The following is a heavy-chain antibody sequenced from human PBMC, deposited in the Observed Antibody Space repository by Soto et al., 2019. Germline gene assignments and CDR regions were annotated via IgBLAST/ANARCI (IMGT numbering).Heavy chain of an antibody. V-gene: IGHV1-58*02. CDR3: AAIEYSSSSAAPAGFDP. CDR1: GFTFTSSA. D-gene: IGHD6-6*01. J-gene: IGHJ5*02. Sequence: SVKVSCKASGFTFTSSAMQWVRQARGQRLEWIGWIVVGSGNTNYAQKFQERVTITRDMSTSTAYMELSSLRSEDTAVYYCAAIEYSSSSAAPAGFDPWGQGTLVTVSS. CDR2: IVVGSGNT.